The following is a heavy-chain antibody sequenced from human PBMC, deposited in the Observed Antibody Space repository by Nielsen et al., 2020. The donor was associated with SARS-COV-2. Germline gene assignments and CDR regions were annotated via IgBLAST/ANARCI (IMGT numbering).Heavy chain of an antibody. CDR3: ARDIDYGDYEVGAFDI. CDR2: INLNGGST. D-gene: IGHD4-17*01. J-gene: IGHJ3*02. V-gene: IGHV3-20*04. Sequence: GESLKISCAASGFTFDDYGMSWVRQAPGKVLEWGSGINLNGGSTGYADSVKGRFTISRDNAKNSLYLQMNSLGAEDTAVYYCARDIDYGDYEVGAFDIWGQGTMVTVSS. CDR1: GFTFDDYG.